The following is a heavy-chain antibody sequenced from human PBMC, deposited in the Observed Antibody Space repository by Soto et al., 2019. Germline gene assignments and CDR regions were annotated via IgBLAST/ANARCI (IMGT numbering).Heavy chain of an antibody. D-gene: IGHD3-9*01. CDR3: AAHAGLRYFDWNSAGYGFDI. CDR2: IAAGSGDT. CDR1: GLTFSSST. J-gene: IGHJ3*02. Sequence: SVKVSCKTSGLTFSSSTLQWVRLPRGQRLEWIGWIAAGSGDTNYAQKVHERVSITRDMSTSTVYMELSNLRSEDTAIYYCAAHAGLRYFDWNSAGYGFDIWGQGTMVTVSS. V-gene: IGHV1-58*01.